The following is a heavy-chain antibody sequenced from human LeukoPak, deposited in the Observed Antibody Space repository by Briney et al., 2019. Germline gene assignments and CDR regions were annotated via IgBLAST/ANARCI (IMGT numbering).Heavy chain of an antibody. V-gene: IGHV3-15*01. Sequence: GGSLRLSCAASGFTFNDAWMSWVRQAPGKGLEWVGRIKSKTDGGTADYAAPVKGRFTISRDDSENTLYLQMNSLQTDDTAVYYCAHQGSWEHCFDYWGQGTLVTVSS. D-gene: IGHD1-26*01. CDR3: AHQGSWEHCFDY. J-gene: IGHJ4*02. CDR1: GFTFNDAW. CDR2: IKSKTDGGTA.